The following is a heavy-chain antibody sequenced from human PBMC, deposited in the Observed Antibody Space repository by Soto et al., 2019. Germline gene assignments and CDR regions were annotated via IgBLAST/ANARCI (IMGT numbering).Heavy chain of an antibody. V-gene: IGHV3-30-3*01. CDR3: ARDLEDYDSSGYYPDY. Sequence: XVSLQLSGAASGFTFSSYAMHWVRQAPGKGLEWVAVISYDGSNKYYADSVKGRFTISSDNSKNTLYLQMKSMRAEDTAVYYCARDLEDYDSSGYYPDYWGQGTLVTVSS. CDR2: ISYDGSNK. D-gene: IGHD3-22*01. J-gene: IGHJ4*02. CDR1: GFTFSSYA.